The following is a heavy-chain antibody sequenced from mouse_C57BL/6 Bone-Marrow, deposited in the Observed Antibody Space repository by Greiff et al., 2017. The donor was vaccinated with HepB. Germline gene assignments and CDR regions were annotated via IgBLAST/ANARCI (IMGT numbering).Heavy chain of an antibody. CDR2: IYPVDGVT. CDR3: ANQYFDV. V-gene: IGHV1-82*01. Sequence: QVQLQQSGPELVKPGASVKISCKASGYAFSSSWMNWVQQRPGKGLEWIGRIYPVDGVTNYKGKFKGKVTLTADKSSSTAYMQLSSLTSEDAAVYFCANQYFDVWGTGTTVTVSS. CDR1: GYAFSSSW. J-gene: IGHJ1*03.